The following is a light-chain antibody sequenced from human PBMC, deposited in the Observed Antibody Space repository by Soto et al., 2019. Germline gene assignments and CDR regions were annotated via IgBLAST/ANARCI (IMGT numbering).Light chain of an antibody. CDR2: DTS. CDR3: QQRNNWPPLYT. V-gene: IGKV3-11*01. CDR1: QSVSSH. J-gene: IGKJ2*01. Sequence: ETVLTQSPATLSLSPGERATLSCWASQSVSSHLAWYQQKPGQAPRLLIYDTSNRATGVPARFSGSGSGTDFTLTISSLEPEDVAVYYCQQRNNWPPLYTFGQGTKLEIK.